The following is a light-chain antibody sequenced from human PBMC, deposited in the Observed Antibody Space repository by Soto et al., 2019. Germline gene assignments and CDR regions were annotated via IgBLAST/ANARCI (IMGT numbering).Light chain of an antibody. CDR3: GTWDNSLSAGV. Sequence: QSVLTQPPSVSAAPGQKVTISCSGSSSNIGNNYVSWYQQLPGTAPRLLIYDDTTRPSGIPDRFPGSKSGTSATLGITGLQTGDEADYYCGTWDNSLSAGVFGGGTKVTVL. CDR2: DDT. CDR1: SSNIGNNY. V-gene: IGLV1-51*01. J-gene: IGLJ2*01.